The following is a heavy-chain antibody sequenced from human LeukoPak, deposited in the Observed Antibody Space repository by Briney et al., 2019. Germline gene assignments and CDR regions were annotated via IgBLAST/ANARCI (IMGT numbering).Heavy chain of an antibody. CDR2: IWHDGNRK. CDR3: AKTGGHYYDSSASYYPDY. Sequence: GTSLRLSCAASGFTFSSYDMHWVRRAPGKGLEWVASIWHDGNRKYHADSVEGRFTISRDNSKNTLYLQMNSLRAEDTAVYYCAKTGGHYYDSSASYYPDYWGQGTLVTVSS. V-gene: IGHV3-33*06. CDR1: GFTFSSYD. D-gene: IGHD3-22*01. J-gene: IGHJ4*02.